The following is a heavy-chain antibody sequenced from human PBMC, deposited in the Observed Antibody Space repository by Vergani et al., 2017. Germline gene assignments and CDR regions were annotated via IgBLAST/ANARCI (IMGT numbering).Heavy chain of an antibody. CDR1: GGTFSSYA. Sequence: QVQLVQSGAEVKKPGSSVKVSCKASGGTFSSYAISWVRQAPGQGLEWMGGIIPIFGTANYAQKFQGRVTMTEDTSTDTAYMELSSLRSEDTAVYYWALTRGDGYNRNPPFDYWGQGTLVTVSS. D-gene: IGHD5-24*01. V-gene: IGHV1-69*06. J-gene: IGHJ4*02. CDR2: IIPIFGTA. CDR3: ALTRGDGYNRNPPFDY.